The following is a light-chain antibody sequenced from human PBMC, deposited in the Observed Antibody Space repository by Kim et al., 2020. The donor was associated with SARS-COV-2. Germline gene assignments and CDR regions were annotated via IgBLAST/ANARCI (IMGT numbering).Light chain of an antibody. CDR3: QQYGTSLYT. J-gene: IGKJ2*01. CDR2: GAS. Sequence: EIVLTQSPGILSLSPGERATLSCRASQTVTSSNLAWFQQKPGQAPRLLIYGASSRATGIPDRFSGSGSGTDFTLTIRRLEPEYIAVYYCQQYGTSLYTFGQGTKLEI. V-gene: IGKV3-20*01. CDR1: QTVTSSN.